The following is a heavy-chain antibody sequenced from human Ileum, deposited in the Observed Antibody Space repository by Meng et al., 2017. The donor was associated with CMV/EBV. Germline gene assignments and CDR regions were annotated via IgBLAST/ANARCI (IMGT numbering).Heavy chain of an antibody. V-gene: IGHV3-30*02. CDR3: AKSTYYDSSGYRAHAFDI. D-gene: IGHD3-22*01. CDR2: IRYDGSNK. Sequence: GGSLRLSCVASGFTFSNYPMYWVRQAPGKGLEWVAFIRYDGSNKYYADSVKGRFTISRDNSKNTLYLQMNSLRAEDTAVYYCAKSTYYDSSGYRAHAFDIWGQGTMVTVSS. CDR1: GFTFSNYP. J-gene: IGHJ3*02.